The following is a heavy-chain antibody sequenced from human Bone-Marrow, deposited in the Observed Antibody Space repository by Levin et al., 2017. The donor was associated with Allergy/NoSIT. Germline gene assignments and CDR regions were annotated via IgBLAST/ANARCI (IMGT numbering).Heavy chain of an antibody. D-gene: IGHD2-2*01. Sequence: GGSLRLSCAASGFTLSDSYMVWIRQAPGKGLEWISYISPSGNNVYYTDSVEGRFTISRDNAKNSLFLQMNALRAEDTAVYYCGREECTSASCFLARPWGQGTLVTVYS. V-gene: IGHV3-11*01. J-gene: IGHJ5*02. CDR3: GREECTSASCFLARP. CDR2: ISPSGNNV. CDR1: GFTLSDSY.